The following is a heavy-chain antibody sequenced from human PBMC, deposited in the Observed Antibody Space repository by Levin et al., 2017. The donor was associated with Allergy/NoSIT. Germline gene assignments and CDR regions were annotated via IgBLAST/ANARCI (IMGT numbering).Heavy chain of an antibody. CDR2: IYYSGST. V-gene: IGHV4-39*01. D-gene: IGHD3-9*01. Sequence: TSETLSLTCTISGGSISSSSYYWGWIRQPPGKGLEWIGTIYYSGSTYYNPSLKSRVTISVDTSKNQFSLKLSSVTAADTAVYYCARGDILTGYYPFDYWGQGTLVTVSS. CDR1: GGSISSSSYY. J-gene: IGHJ4*02. CDR3: ARGDILTGYYPFDY.